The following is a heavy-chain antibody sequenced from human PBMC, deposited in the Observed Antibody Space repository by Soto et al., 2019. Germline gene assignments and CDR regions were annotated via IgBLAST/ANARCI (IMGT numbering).Heavy chain of an antibody. V-gene: IGHV4-30-2*01. CDR2: IYHSGST. J-gene: IGHJ5*02. Sequence: SETLSLTCAVSGGSISSGGYSWSWIRQPPGKGLEWIGYIYHSGSTYYNPSLKSRVTISVDRSKNQFSLKLSSVTATDTAVYYCAKHPWMIVVVITTSGIWFDPWGQGTLVTVSS. CDR1: GGSISSGGYS. D-gene: IGHD3-22*01. CDR3: AKHPWMIVVVITTSGIWFDP.